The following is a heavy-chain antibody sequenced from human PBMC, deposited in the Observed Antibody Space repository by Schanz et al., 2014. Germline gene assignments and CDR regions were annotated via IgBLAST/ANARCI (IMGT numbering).Heavy chain of an antibody. V-gene: IGHV3-30*04. J-gene: IGHJ4*02. D-gene: IGHD3-3*01. Sequence: QLQLVESGGGVVQPGRSLRLSCAASGFPFRSYVMHWVRQAPGKGLEWVAFISYDGNNQYYADSVKGRFTISRDNSKNTLYLQMNSLRDEDTAVYYCAATTILADWGQGTLVAVSS. CDR1: GFPFRSYV. CDR3: AATTILAD. CDR2: ISYDGNNQ.